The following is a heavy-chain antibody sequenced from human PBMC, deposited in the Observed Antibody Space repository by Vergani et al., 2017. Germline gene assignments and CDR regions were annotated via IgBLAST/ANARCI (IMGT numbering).Heavy chain of an antibody. Sequence: VQLVESGGGVVQPGRSLRLSCAASGFTFSSYAMSWVRQAPGKGLEWVSAISGSGGSTYYADSVKGRFTISRDNSKNTLYLQMNSLRAEDTAVYYCAKHPTAAGRAYYFDYWGQGTLVTVSS. CDR2: ISGSGGST. J-gene: IGHJ4*02. V-gene: IGHV3-23*04. D-gene: IGHD6-13*01. CDR3: AKHPTAAGRAYYFDY. CDR1: GFTFSSYA.